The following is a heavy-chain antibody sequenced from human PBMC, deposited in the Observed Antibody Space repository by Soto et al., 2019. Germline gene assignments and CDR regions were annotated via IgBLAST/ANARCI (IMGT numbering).Heavy chain of an antibody. Sequence: PGGSLRLSCAASGFTFSSYALLWVRQAPGKGLECVAVISYDGSNKYYADSVKGRFTISRDNSKNTPYLQMNSLRAEDTAVFYCARGGHYYDSSGRGDAFDIWGQGTMVTVSS. J-gene: IGHJ3*02. CDR3: ARGGHYYDSSGRGDAFDI. CDR1: GFTFSSYA. V-gene: IGHV3-30-3*01. D-gene: IGHD3-22*01. CDR2: ISYDGSNK.